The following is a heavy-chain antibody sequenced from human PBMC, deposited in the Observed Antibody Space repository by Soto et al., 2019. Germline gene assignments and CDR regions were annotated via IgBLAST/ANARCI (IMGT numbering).Heavy chain of an antibody. CDR3: ARRGSYYRWFDP. D-gene: IGHD1-26*01. CDR1: GGSLTSSSYY. V-gene: IGHV4-39*01. J-gene: IGHJ5*02. Sequence: SETLSLTCILSGGSLTSSSYYWVWIREHPWKGLEWMGSIYSSGSTCWSPSLRSRVTISVDTAKSRFCLKVSSVTAADTAVYYCARRGSYYRWFDPWGQGTLVTVSS. CDR2: IYSSGST.